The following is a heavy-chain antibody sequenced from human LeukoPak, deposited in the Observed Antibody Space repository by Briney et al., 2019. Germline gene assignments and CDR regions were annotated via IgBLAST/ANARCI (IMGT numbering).Heavy chain of an antibody. J-gene: IGHJ4*02. CDR1: GESFSGYY. V-gene: IGHV4-34*01. Sequence: KPSETLSLTCAVYGESFSGYYWSWIRQPPGKGLEWIGEINHSGSTNYNPSLKSRVTISVDTSKNQFSLKLSSVTAADTAVYYCARGPTYYYDSSGSDYWGQGTLVTVSS. CDR2: INHSGST. D-gene: IGHD3-22*01. CDR3: ARGPTYYYDSSGSDY.